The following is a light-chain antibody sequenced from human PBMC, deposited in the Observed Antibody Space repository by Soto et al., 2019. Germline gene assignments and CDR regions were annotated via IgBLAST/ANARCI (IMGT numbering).Light chain of an antibody. J-gene: IGKJ2*01. Sequence: DAVLTQSPLSLPVTLGQPATISCRSSQGLASREGNTYLNWFQQRPGQSPRRLIYKVSNRDSGVPDKFSGSGSGTDFTLKISRVEAEDVGVYYCMQGTHWPYTFGQGTKVEI. CDR1: QGLASREGNTY. V-gene: IGKV2-30*01. CDR2: KVS. CDR3: MQGTHWPYT.